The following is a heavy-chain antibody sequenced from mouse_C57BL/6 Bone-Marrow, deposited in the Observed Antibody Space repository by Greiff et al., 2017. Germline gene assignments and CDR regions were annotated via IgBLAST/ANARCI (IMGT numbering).Heavy chain of an antibody. D-gene: IGHD1-1*01. Sequence: QVQLQQSGPGLVQPSQCLSITCTVSGFSLTSYGVHWVRQPPGQGLEWLGVIWSGGSTDYNAAFISRLSISKDNSTSQVFFRMNSLQADDTAIYYCAKNLIYYARGYAMDYWGQGTSVTVSS. CDR1: GFSLTSYG. CDR2: IWSGGST. CDR3: AKNLIYYARGYAMDY. V-gene: IGHV2-4*01. J-gene: IGHJ4*01.